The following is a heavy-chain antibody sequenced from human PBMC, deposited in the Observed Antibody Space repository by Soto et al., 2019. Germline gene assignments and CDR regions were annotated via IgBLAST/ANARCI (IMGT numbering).Heavy chain of an antibody. J-gene: IGHJ4*02. CDR1: GFPFRNFA. CDR2: ISNSGSST. Sequence: WSLRLSCAASGFPFRNFAMAWARQAPGKGLEWVSIISNSGSSTYHGDSVKGRFTTSRDNSKGTLSLHMRGVRIDDTAVYFCARADLLWDSFDLWGQGTLVTVSS. V-gene: IGHV3-23*05. CDR3: ARADLLWDSFDL. D-gene: IGHD2-2*01.